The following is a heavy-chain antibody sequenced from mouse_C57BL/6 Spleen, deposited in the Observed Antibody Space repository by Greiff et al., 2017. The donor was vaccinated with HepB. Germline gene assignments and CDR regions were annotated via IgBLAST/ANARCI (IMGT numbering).Heavy chain of an antibody. CDR1: GFSLTSYG. D-gene: IGHD2-4*01. V-gene: IGHV2-2*01. Sequence: QVQLQQSGPGLVQPSQSLSITCTVSGFSLTSYGVHWVRQSPGKGLEWLGVIWSGGSTDYNAAFISRLSISKDNSKSQVFFKMNSLQADDTAIYYCARSTMITTKDPYFDYWGQGTTLTVSS. CDR2: IWSGGST. CDR3: ARSTMITTKDPYFDY. J-gene: IGHJ2*01.